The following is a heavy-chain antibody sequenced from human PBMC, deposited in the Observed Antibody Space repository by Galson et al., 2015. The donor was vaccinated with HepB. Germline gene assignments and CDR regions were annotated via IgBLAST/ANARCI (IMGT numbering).Heavy chain of an antibody. D-gene: IGHD3-9*01. V-gene: IGHV3-15*01. J-gene: IGHJ4*02. CDR1: KVRFSDAW. Sequence: SLRLSCAGSKVRFSDAWMSWVRQAPGKGLEWVGRIKSKTDGGTTHYATPVKGRFTISRDDSKNTLYLQMNSLKIEDTAVYYCTTVFYDILPAAFDSWGQGPLVTVPS. CDR2: IKSKTDGGTT. CDR3: TTVFYDILPAAFDS.